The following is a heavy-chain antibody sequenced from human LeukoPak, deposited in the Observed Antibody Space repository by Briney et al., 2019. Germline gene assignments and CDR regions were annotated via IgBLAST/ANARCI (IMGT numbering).Heavy chain of an antibody. CDR2: ISGSGGST. V-gene: IGHV3-23*01. CDR3: AKIPLSPEYYYGSGSPLFDY. CDR1: GFTFSSYA. D-gene: IGHD3-10*01. Sequence: TGGSLRLSCAASGFTFSSYAMSWVRQAPGKGLEWVSAISGSGGSTYYADSVKGRFTISRDNSKNTLYLQMNSLRAEDTAVYYCAKIPLSPEYYYGSGSPLFDYWGQGTLVTVSS. J-gene: IGHJ4*02.